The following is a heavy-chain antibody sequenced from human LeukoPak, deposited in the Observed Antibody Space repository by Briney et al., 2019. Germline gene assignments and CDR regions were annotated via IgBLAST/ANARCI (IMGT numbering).Heavy chain of an antibody. D-gene: IGHD6-19*01. CDR3: AKSMTLQWRGFFDL. CDR2: ISDSGANT. J-gene: IGHJ2*01. CDR1: GFTFSTYS. Sequence: GGSLRLSCAASGFTFSTYSMSWVRQAPGKGLEWVSTISDSGANTYYADSVRGRFTISRDNSKNTLYLQKNSLRADDTAIYYCAKSMTLQWRGFFDLWGRGTHVTVSS. V-gene: IGHV3-23*01.